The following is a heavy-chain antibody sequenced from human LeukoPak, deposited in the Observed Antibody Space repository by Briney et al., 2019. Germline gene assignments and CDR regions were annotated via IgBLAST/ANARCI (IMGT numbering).Heavy chain of an antibody. J-gene: IGHJ4*02. CDR2: ISNNGGYK. CDR1: VFTFSSYG. CDR3: TREPINGDCQFDY. V-gene: IGHV3-33*01. Sequence: PGRSLRLSCATSVFTFSSYGFHWVRHAPCKGLEWMAVISNNGGYKHYTDSVKGRFTISRDDSKSTVYLQMSSLRAEDAALYYCTREPINGDCQFDYWGQGTLVTVSS. D-gene: IGHD2-21*02.